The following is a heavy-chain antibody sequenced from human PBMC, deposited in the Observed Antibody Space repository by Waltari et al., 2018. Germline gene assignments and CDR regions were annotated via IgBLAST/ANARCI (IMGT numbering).Heavy chain of an antibody. CDR2: IYQDGTVT. D-gene: IGHD3-16*01. J-gene: IGHJ6*02. CDR3: VRDDDGGMGAV. CDR1: GFTFSRFW. Sequence: EVQLVESGGGLVQPGGSLRLYCAASGFTFSRFWMSWVRQAPGKGLEWVANIYQDGTVTNYVDSVKGRFTTSRDNARNSLYLQMNSLRVDDTAVYYCVRDDDGGMGAVWGQGTTVTVSS. V-gene: IGHV3-7*01.